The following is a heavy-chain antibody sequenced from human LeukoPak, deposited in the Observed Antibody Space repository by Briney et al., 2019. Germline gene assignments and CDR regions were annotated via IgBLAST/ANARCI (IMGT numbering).Heavy chain of an antibody. J-gene: IGHJ4*02. CDR1: GYTFTSNY. V-gene: IGHV1-46*01. CDR3: ARTIYSYDDY. CDR2: IYPRDGST. Sequence: ASVKVSCKASGYTFTSNYIHWVRQAPGQGLEWMGMIYPRDGSTSYAQKFQGRVTMTRNTSISTAYMELSSLRSEDTAVYYCARTIYSYDDYWGQGTLVTVSS. D-gene: IGHD5-18*01.